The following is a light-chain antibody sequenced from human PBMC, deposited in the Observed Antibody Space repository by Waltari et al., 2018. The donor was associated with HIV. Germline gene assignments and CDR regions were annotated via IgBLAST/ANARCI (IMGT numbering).Light chain of an antibody. V-gene: IGKV1-5*03. Sequence: DIQMTQSPSTLSASVGDRVTITCRASQSISSSLAWYQQKPGKAPKLLIYKAASVESGVPARFIGSGSGTELTLTISILQPDDFATYYCQQYKSYPLTFGPGTKVDIK. CDR1: QSISSS. CDR3: QQYKSYPLT. CDR2: KAA. J-gene: IGKJ3*01.